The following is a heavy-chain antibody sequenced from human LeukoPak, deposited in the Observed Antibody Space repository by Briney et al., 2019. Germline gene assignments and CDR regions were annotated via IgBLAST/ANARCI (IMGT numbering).Heavy chain of an antibody. CDR3: ARGGLLLWFGELLYQPFDY. V-gene: IGHV4-31*03. J-gene: IGHJ4*02. Sequence: SETLSLTCTVSGGSISSGGYSWSWIRQHPGKGLEWIGYIYYSGSTYYNPSLKSRVTISVDTSKNQFSLKLSSVTAADTAVYYCARGGLLLWFGELLYQPFDYWGQGTLVTVSS. D-gene: IGHD3-10*01. CDR1: GGSISSGGYS. CDR2: IYYSGST.